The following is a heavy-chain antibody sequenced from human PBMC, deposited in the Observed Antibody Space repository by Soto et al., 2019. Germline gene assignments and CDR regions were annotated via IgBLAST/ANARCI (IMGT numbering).Heavy chain of an antibody. CDR2: IYSDGSST. CDR1: GFTFSSYW. CDR3: ARGMNQRYAVDY. V-gene: IGHV3-74*01. D-gene: IGHD2-8*01. Sequence: EVQLVESGGGLVQPGESLRLSCAASGFTFSSYWMHWVRQAPGKGLVWVSRIYSDGSSTNYADSVKGRLTISRDNAKNTMYRHMNSLRAEDTAVYYCARGMNQRYAVDYWGQGTLVTVSS. J-gene: IGHJ4*02.